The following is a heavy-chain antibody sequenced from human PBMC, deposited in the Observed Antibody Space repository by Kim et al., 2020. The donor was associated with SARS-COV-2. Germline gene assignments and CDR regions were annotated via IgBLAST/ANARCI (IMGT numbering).Heavy chain of an antibody. D-gene: IGHD6-19*01. CDR2: IYYTGST. J-gene: IGHJ5*02. Sequence: SETLSLTCTVSGGSIGSSSTYYWGWIRQPPGKGLQWIGSIYYTGSTYFSPSLKTRVTMSVDTSKHQFSLKLNSVTAADTAVYYCVRREGRSGWFGFNWFDAWGQGILVTVSS. V-gene: IGHV4-39*01. CDR1: GGSIGSSSTYY. CDR3: VRREGRSGWFGFNWFDA.